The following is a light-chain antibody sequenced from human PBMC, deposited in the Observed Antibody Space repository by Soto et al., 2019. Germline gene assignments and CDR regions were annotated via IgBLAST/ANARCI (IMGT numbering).Light chain of an antibody. CDR3: QQGRNCLVT. CDR2: DAS. V-gene: IGKV3-11*01. J-gene: IGKJ2*01. Sequence: EIVLTQSPATLSLSPGERATLSCRASQSVSSYLAWYQQKPGQAPRLVIYDASNRATGIPARFSGSGSGTVFTLTISSLAHESFAIYNRQQGRNCLVTFGQVSK. CDR1: QSVSSY.